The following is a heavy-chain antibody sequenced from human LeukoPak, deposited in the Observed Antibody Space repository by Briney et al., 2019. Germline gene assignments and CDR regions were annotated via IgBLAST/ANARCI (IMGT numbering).Heavy chain of an antibody. CDR3: ARDRRDGSGWVDYDY. Sequence: SETLSLTCAVYGGSFSGYYWSWIRQPPGKGLEWIGSIYYSGSTYYNPSLKSRVTISVDTSKNQSSLKLSSVTAADTAVYYCARDRRDGSGWVDYDYWGQGTLVTVSS. CDR1: GGSFSGYY. J-gene: IGHJ4*02. D-gene: IGHD6-19*01. CDR2: IYYSGST. V-gene: IGHV4-34*01.